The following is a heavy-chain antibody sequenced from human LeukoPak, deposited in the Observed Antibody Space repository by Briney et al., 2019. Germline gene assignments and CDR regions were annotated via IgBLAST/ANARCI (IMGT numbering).Heavy chain of an antibody. J-gene: IGHJ3*02. D-gene: IGHD6-19*01. CDR2: ISAYNGNT. CDR3: ARFGLGKHIEVAGIPFDI. CDR1: GYTFTSYG. V-gene: IGHV1-18*01. Sequence: ASMKVSCKASGYTFTSYGITWVRQAPGQGLEWMGWISAYNGNTNYAQKVQGRVTMTTDTSTSTAYMELRSLRSDDTAVYYCARFGLGKHIEVAGIPFDIWGQGTMVTVSS.